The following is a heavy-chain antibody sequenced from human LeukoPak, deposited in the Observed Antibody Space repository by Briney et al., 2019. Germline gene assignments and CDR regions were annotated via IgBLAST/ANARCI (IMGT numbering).Heavy chain of an antibody. CDR1: GGSISSYY. D-gene: IGHD3-16*02. CDR3: ARGGRDDYVWGGYRYPFDY. Sequence: SETLSLTCTVSGGSISSYYWSWIRQPPGKGLEWIGYIYYSGSTNYNPSLKSRVTISVDSSKNQFSLKLSSVTAADTAVYYCARGGRDDYVWGGYRYPFDYWGQGTLVTVSS. J-gene: IGHJ4*02. V-gene: IGHV4-59*01. CDR2: IYYSGST.